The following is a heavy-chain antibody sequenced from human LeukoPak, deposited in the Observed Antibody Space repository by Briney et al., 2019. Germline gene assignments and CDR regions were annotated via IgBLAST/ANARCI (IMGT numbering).Heavy chain of an antibody. Sequence: PGGSLRLSCAASGFNFNTYGMNWVRQAPGKGLEWISYISTSGSSKYYADSVKGRFTISRDNAKNSLYLQMNSLRAEDTAVYYCARADSIGSSWYDSDYWGQGTLVTVSS. CDR1: GFNFNTYG. J-gene: IGHJ4*02. D-gene: IGHD6-13*01. CDR3: ARADSIGSSWYDSDY. CDR2: ISTSGSSK. V-gene: IGHV3-21*05.